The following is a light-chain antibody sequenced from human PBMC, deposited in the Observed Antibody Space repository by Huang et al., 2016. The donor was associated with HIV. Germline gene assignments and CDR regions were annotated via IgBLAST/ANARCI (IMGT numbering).Light chain of an antibody. V-gene: IGKV3-20*01. CDR2: AAS. Sequence: ENVLTQSPGTLSLSPGERATLSCRASQSVTSSYLAWYQQSPGQAPRLLIYAASTRATGIPDRFSGSGSGTDFTLTISRLEPEDFAGYYCQQYGSSLITFGQGTRLEIK. CDR3: QQYGSSLIT. CDR1: QSVTSSY. J-gene: IGKJ5*01.